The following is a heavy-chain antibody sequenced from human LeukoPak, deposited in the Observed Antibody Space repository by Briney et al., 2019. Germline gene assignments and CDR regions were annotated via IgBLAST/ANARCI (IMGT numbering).Heavy chain of an antibody. CDR3: ARANGSGSSYYYYYYMDV. D-gene: IGHD3-10*01. V-gene: IGHV1-2*02. J-gene: IGHJ6*03. Sequence: ASVKVSCKASGYTFTGYYMHWVRQAPGQGLEWMGWINPNSGGTNYAQKFQGGVTMTRDTSISTAYMELSRLRSDDTAVYYCARANGSGSSYYYYYYMDVWGKGTTVTVSS. CDR2: INPNSGGT. CDR1: GYTFTGYY.